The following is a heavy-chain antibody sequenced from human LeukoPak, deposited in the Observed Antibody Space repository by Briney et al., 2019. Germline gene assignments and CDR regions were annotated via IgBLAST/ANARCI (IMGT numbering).Heavy chain of an antibody. V-gene: IGHV4-59*01. CDR1: GGSISSYY. CDR3: ARCSSDGYNYYYYMDV. J-gene: IGHJ6*03. CDR2: IYYSGST. D-gene: IGHD5-24*01. Sequence: PSETLSLTCTASGGSISSYYWSWIRQPPGKGLEWIGYIYYSGSTNYNPSLKSRVTISVDTSKNQFSLKLSSVTAADTAVYYCARCSSDGYNYYYYMDVWGKGTTVTISS.